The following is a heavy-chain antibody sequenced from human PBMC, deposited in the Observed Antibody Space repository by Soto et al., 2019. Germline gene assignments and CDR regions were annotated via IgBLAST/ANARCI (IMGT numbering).Heavy chain of an antibody. V-gene: IGHV3-53*01. Sequence: EVQLVESGGGLIQPGGSLRLSCAASGFTVSSNYMSWVRQAPGKGLEWVSVIYSGGSTYYADSVKGRFTISRDNSKNTLYLQMNSLRAEDTAVYYCASQSPPSSSTRPEGYGMDVWGQGTTVTVSS. D-gene: IGHD6-6*01. J-gene: IGHJ6*02. CDR1: GFTVSSNY. CDR2: IYSGGST. CDR3: ASQSPPSSSTRPEGYGMDV.